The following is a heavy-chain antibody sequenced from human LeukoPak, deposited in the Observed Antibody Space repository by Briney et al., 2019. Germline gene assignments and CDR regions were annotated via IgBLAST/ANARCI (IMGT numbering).Heavy chain of an antibody. Sequence: PSETLSLTCAVYGGSFSGYYWSWIRQPPGKGLEWIGEINHSGSTNYNPSLKSRVTISVDTSKNQFSLKLSSVTAADTAVYYCARAGLVVVAATLDYFDYWGQGTLVTVSS. CDR2: INHSGST. J-gene: IGHJ4*02. V-gene: IGHV4-34*01. D-gene: IGHD2-15*01. CDR3: ARAGLVVVAATLDYFDY. CDR1: GGSFSGYY.